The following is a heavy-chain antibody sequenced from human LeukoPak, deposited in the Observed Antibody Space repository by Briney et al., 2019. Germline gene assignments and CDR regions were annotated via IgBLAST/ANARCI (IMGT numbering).Heavy chain of an antibody. CDR3: AKTRPLDSSSWSHGDY. V-gene: IGHV3-23*01. CDR2: ISGSGDST. D-gene: IGHD6-13*01. Sequence: GGSLRLSCAASGFTFSSYAMSWVRQAPGKGLEWVSAISGSGDSTYYGDSVKGRFTISRDNSKNTLYLQMNSLRAEDTAVYYCAKTRPLDSSSWSHGDYWGQGTLVTVSS. CDR1: GFTFSSYA. J-gene: IGHJ4*02.